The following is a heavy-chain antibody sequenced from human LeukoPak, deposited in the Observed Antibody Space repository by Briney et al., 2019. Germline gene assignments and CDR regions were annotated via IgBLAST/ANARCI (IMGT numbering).Heavy chain of an antibody. J-gene: IGHJ4*02. Sequence: GASVKVSCKASGYTFTSYGISWVRQAPGQGLEWMGWISAYNGNTNYAQKLQGRVTMTTDTSTSTAYMELRSLRSDDTAVYYCARGDCSGGSCYEFDYWGQGTLVTVSS. CDR2: ISAYNGNT. CDR1: GYTFTSYG. V-gene: IGHV1-18*01. D-gene: IGHD2-15*01. CDR3: ARGDCSGGSCYEFDY.